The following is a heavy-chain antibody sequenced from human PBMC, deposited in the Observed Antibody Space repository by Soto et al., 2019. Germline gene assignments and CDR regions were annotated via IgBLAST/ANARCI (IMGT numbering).Heavy chain of an antibody. CDR1: GFTFSSYA. CDR2: ISYDGSNK. CDR3: ARDSAYGGYGYFDD. V-gene: IGHV3-30-3*01. Sequence: GGSLRLSCAASGFTFSSYAMHWVRQAPGKGLEWVAVISYDGSNKYYADSVKGRFTISRDDSKNTLYLQMKSLRAEDTAVYYCARDSAYGGYGYFDDWGQGTLVTVSS. D-gene: IGHD5-12*01. J-gene: IGHJ4*02.